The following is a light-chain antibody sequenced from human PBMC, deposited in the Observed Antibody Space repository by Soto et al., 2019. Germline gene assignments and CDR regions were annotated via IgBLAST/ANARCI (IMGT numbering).Light chain of an antibody. CDR2: DGS. CDR3: QQYNSYSWT. J-gene: IGKJ1*01. CDR1: QSISYW. V-gene: IGKV1-5*01. Sequence: DIQMTQAPSTLSASVGDRVSITCRASQSISYWLAWYQQKPGKAPKLLSYDGSTLESGVPSRFSGSGFGTEFTLTISSLQPDDFATYYCQQYNSYSWTFGQGTKVDLK.